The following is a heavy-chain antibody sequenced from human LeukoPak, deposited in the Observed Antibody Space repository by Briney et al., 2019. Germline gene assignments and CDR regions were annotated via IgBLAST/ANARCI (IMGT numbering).Heavy chain of an antibody. J-gene: IGHJ4*02. D-gene: IGHD6-19*01. CDR3: ARSGRLAPIDY. Sequence: SETLSLTCAVSGGSISSGGYSWSWIRQPPGKGLEWIGYIYHSGSTYYNPSLKSRVTISVDTSKNQFSLKLSSVTAADTAVYYCARSGRLAPIDYWGQGTLVTVSS. V-gene: IGHV4-30-2*05. CDR2: IYHSGST. CDR1: GGSISSGGYS.